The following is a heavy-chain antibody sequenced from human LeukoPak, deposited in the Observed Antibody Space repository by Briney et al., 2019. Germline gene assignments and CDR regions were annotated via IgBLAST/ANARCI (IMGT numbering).Heavy chain of an antibody. V-gene: IGHV4-30-2*01. J-gene: IGHJ3*02. Sequence: SGTLSLTCAVSGGSISSGGYSWSWIRQPPGKGLEWIGYIYHSGSTYYNPSLKSRVTISVDRSKNQFSLKLSSVTAADTAVYYCARTSIAARRANAFDIWGHGTMVTVSS. D-gene: IGHD6-6*01. CDR3: ARTSIAARRANAFDI. CDR1: GGSISSGGYS. CDR2: IYHSGST.